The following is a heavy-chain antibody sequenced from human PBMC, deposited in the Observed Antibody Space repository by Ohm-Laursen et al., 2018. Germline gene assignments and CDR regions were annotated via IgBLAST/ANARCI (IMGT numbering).Heavy chain of an antibody. D-gene: IGHD7-27*01. J-gene: IGHJ4*02. CDR2: IHYSGST. V-gene: IGHV4-59*08. Sequence: SDTLSLTCTVSGDSISSYYWSWIRQPPGKGLEWIGFIHYSGSTNYNPSLKSRVTISVDTSKNQFSLRLSSVTAADTAVYYCARRELGIFDYWGQGSLVTVSS. CDR1: GDSISSYY. CDR3: ARRELGIFDY.